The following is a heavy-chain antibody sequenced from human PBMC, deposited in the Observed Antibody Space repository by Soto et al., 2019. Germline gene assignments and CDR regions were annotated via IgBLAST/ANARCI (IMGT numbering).Heavy chain of an antibody. CDR3: ARDILFDY. J-gene: IGHJ4*02. D-gene: IGHD2-15*01. CDR1: GYTFTSYY. Sequence: ASVKVSCKASGYTFTSYYMHWVRQAPGQGLEWMGIINPSGSTSYAQKFQGRVTMTRDTSTSTVYMELSSLRSEDTAVYYCARDILFDYWGQGTLVTVSS. CDR2: INPSGST. V-gene: IGHV1-46*01.